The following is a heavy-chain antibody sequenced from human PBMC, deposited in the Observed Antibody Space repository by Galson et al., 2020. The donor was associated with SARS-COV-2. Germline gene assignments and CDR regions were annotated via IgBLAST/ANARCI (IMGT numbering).Heavy chain of an antibody. CDR2: IHTTGST. Sequence: SETLSLTCTVSGGSISSGSYYWSWIRQPAGKGLEWIGRIHTTGSTNYNPSLKSRVTISVDTSRNQFSLSLSSVTAADTAVYYCARSHDSICNAFDIWGQGTMVTVSS. CDR3: ARSHDSICNAFDI. V-gene: IGHV4-61*02. D-gene: IGHD3-22*01. J-gene: IGHJ3*02. CDR1: GGSISSGSYY.